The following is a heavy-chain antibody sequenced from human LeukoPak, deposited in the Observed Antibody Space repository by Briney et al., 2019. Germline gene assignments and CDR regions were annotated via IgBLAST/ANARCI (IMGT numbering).Heavy chain of an antibody. Sequence: GGSLRLSCAASGLTFSNYAMRWVRQAPGKGLEWVSGISGSSGSTNYADSVKGRFTISRDNSRNTLYLQMNSLRVEDTAVYYCGRHPVVPAASDYYFYMDVWGKGTTVTVSS. CDR2: ISGSSGST. CDR1: GLTFSNYA. V-gene: IGHV3-23*01. D-gene: IGHD2-2*01. J-gene: IGHJ6*03. CDR3: GRHPVVPAASDYYFYMDV.